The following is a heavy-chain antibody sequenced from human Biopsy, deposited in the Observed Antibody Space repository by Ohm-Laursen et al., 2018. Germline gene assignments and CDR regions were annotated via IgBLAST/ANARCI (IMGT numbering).Heavy chain of an antibody. J-gene: IGHJ6*02. CDR3: ARTGTYYHDSSLYYFYGLDL. V-gene: IGHV1-69*13. D-gene: IGHD3-22*01. CDR1: GGTLSKYA. Sequence: SVKVSCKTFGGTLSKYAMSWVRQAPGQGLEWLGVIIAPSGTTNNAQRFQGRLSITADESATSVCMELSSLTSEDTAVYYCARTGTYYHDSSLYYFYGLDLWGQGSTVTVFS. CDR2: IIAPSGTT.